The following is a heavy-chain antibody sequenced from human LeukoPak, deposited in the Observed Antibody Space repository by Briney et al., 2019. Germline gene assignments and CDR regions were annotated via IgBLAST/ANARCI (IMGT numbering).Heavy chain of an antibody. V-gene: IGHV4-59*11. J-gene: IGHJ4*02. CDR1: GGSISSHY. CDR2: IYYSGST. D-gene: IGHD5-24*01. CDR3: ARGMATINY. Sequence: SETLSLTCTVSGGSISSHYWSWIRQPPGKGLEWIGYIYYSGSTNYNPSLKSRVTISVDTSKNQFSLKLSSVTAADTAVYYCARGMATINYWGQGTLVTVSS.